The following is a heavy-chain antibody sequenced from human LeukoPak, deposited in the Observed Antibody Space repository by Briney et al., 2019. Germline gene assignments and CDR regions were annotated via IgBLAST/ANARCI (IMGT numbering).Heavy chain of an antibody. CDR2: INPNSGGT. J-gene: IGHJ6*03. V-gene: IGHV1-2*02. CDR1: GYTFTGYY. D-gene: IGHD1-26*01. CDR3: ARGVGARYYYYMDV. Sequence: ASVKVSCKASGYTFTGYYMHWVRQAPGQGLEWMGWINPNSGGTNYAQKFQGRVTMTRDTSISTAYMELSRLRSDDTAVYYCARGVGARYYYYMDVWGKGTTVTVSS.